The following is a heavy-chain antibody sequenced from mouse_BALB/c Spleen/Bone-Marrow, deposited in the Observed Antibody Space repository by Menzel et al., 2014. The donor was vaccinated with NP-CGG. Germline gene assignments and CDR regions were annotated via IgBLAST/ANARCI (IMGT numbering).Heavy chain of an antibody. Sequence: VQLQQSGAELARPGASVKLSCKASGYTFTSYWMQWVKQRPGQGLEWIGAIYPGDGDTRYTQKFKGKATLTADKSSNTAYMQLSSLASEDSAVYFCANPYSNYDAIDYWGQGTSVTVSS. CDR3: ANPYSNYDAIDY. V-gene: IGHV1-87*01. CDR2: IYPGDGDT. J-gene: IGHJ4*01. CDR1: GYTFTSYW. D-gene: IGHD2-5*01.